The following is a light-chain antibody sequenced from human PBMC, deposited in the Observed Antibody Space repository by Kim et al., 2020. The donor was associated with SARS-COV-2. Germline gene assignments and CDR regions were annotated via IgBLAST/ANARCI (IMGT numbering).Light chain of an antibody. V-gene: IGLV3-9*01. CDR3: QVWHRSTGV. CDR2: KDK. J-gene: IGLJ3*02. Sequence: SVALGQTARITCGATNMGSYNVRWYQQKPGQAPALVIYKDKTRPSGIPERISGSNSGNTATLTISRAQAGDDADYYCQVWHRSTGVFGGGTKLTVL. CDR1: NMGSYN.